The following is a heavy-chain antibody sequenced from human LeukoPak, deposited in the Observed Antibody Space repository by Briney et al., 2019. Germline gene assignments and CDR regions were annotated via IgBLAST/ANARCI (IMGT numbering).Heavy chain of an antibody. D-gene: IGHD4-11*01. CDR3: ARTYIDYLPL. CDR1: GGSISSFH. CDR2: IYYSGGT. V-gene: IGHV4-59*08. Sequence: SETLSLTCTVSGGSISSFHWSWIRQPPGKGLEYIGYIYYSGGTNYNPSLKSRITISVDTSKNQFSLRLNSVTAADTAVYYCARTYIDYLPLWGQGTLVTVSS. J-gene: IGHJ4*02.